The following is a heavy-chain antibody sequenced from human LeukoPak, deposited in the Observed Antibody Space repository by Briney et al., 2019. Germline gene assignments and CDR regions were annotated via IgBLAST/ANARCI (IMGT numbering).Heavy chain of an antibody. J-gene: IGHJ4*02. CDR2: MNPKSGNT. CDR3: AREGGTQFYYYGSGRSLVFDY. CDR1: GYTFTTYD. Sequence: GASVKVSCKAFGYTFTTYDISWVRQATGQGLEWMGWMNPKSGNTDYAQNFQGRVTLTKDTSTGTVYMELTSLKSDDTAVYYCAREGGTQFYYYGSGRSLVFDYWGQGTLVTVSS. D-gene: IGHD3-10*01. V-gene: IGHV1-8*01.